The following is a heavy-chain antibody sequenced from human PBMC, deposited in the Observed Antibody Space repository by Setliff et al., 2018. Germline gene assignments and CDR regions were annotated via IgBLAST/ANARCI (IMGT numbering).Heavy chain of an antibody. CDR1: GGTFNSYA. J-gene: IGHJ4*02. Sequence: RASVKVSCKASGGTFNSYAISWVRQAPGQGLEWMGGIIPIFGSANCARKFQGRVTVTADESTSTAYMELSSLRSEDTAVYYCARGSVEYSRGWYYFDYWAQGTLVTVSS. CDR3: ARGSVEYSRGWYYFDY. V-gene: IGHV1-69*13. CDR2: IIPIFGSA. D-gene: IGHD6-19*01.